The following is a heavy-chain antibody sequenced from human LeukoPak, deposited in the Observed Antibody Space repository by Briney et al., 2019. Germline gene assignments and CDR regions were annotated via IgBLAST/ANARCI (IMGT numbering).Heavy chain of an antibody. Sequence: GASVKVSCKASGYTFTSYYMHWVRQAPGQGLEWMGWMNPNSGGTNYAQKFQGRVTMTRDTSISTAYMELSRLRSDDTAVYYCARESIAAAATGYYYYMDVWGKGTTVTVSS. D-gene: IGHD6-13*01. CDR1: GYTFTSYY. J-gene: IGHJ6*03. CDR2: MNPNSGGT. CDR3: ARESIAAAATGYYYYMDV. V-gene: IGHV1-2*02.